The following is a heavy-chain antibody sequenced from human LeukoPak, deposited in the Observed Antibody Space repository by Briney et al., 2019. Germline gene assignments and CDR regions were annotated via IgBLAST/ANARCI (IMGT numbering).Heavy chain of an antibody. Sequence: GGSLRLSCAASGFTFSSYGMHWVRQAPGKGLEWVAFIRYDGSNKYYADSVKGRFTISRDNSKNTLYLQMNSLRAEDTAVYYCAKEMRYYYDSSGYGPWGQGTLVTVSS. CDR2: IRYDGSNK. CDR1: GFTFSSYG. V-gene: IGHV3-30*02. CDR3: AKEMRYYYDSSGYGP. D-gene: IGHD3-22*01. J-gene: IGHJ5*02.